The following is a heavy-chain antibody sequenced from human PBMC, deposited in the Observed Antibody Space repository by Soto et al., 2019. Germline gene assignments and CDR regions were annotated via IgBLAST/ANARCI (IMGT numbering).Heavy chain of an antibody. CDR2: IDPSGGST. D-gene: IGHD3-16*01. Sequence: ASVKVSCKTSGYTFSRYYIHWVRQAAGHGLEWMGVIDPSGGSTTHAQSFQGRFTISRDNGKSSLYLQMDSLRAEDTALYYCVRQQYDFLVDPWGQGTLVTVSS. CDR3: VRQQYDFLVDP. CDR1: GYTFSRYY. V-gene: IGHV1-46*01. J-gene: IGHJ5*02.